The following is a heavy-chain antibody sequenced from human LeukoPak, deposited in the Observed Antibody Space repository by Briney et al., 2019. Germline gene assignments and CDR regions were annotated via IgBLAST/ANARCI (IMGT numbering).Heavy chain of an antibody. V-gene: IGHV3-30*02. Sequence: GSLRLSCAASGFTFDDYGMSWVRQAPGKGLEWVAFIHYDGTNEYYADSVKGRFTISRDNAKNSLYLQMNSLRAEDTAVYYCARAGDTAFGYYYYYYMDVWGKGTTVTISS. CDR3: ARAGDTAFGYYYYYYMDV. J-gene: IGHJ6*03. CDR2: IHYDGTNE. CDR1: GFTFDDYG. D-gene: IGHD5-18*01.